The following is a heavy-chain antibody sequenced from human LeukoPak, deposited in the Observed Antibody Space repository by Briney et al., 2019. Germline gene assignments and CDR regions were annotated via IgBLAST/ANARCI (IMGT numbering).Heavy chain of an antibody. Sequence: SETLSLTCTVSGGSISGYYWGWIRQPPGKGLEWIGYIYYSGSPKYSPSLKSRVTMSVDTSKNQFSLKLSSVTAADTAVYYCARYDSSGFALENWGQGTLDTVSS. J-gene: IGHJ4*02. CDR3: ARYDSSGFALEN. CDR1: GGSISGYY. CDR2: IYYSGSP. V-gene: IGHV4-59*01. D-gene: IGHD3-22*01.